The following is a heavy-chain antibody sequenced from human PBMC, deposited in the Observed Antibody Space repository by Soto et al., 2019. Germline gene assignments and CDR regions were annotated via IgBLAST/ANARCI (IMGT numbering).Heavy chain of an antibody. CDR1: GYTFTSYY. CDR3: AHIAAAGPAFDY. CDR2: INPSGGST. Sequence: QVQLVQSGAEVKKPGASVKVSCKASGYTFTSYYMHWVRQAPGQGLEWMGIINPSGGSTSYAQKLQGRVTMTRDTSTSTVYMELSSLRSEDTAVYYCAHIAAAGPAFDYWGQGTLVTVSS. J-gene: IGHJ4*02. V-gene: IGHV1-46*04. D-gene: IGHD6-13*01.